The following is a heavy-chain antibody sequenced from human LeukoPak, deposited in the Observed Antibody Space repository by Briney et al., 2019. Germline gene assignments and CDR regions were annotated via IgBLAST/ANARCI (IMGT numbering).Heavy chain of an antibody. CDR1: GGSISSYY. CDR2: IYYSGST. V-gene: IGHV4-39*07. CDR3: ARDPTTVVTPGSYFDY. D-gene: IGHD4-23*01. Sequence: SETLSLTCTVSGGSISSYYWSWIRQPPGKGLEWIGSIYYSGSTYYNPSLKSRVTISVDTSKNQFSLKLSSVTAADTAVYYCARDPTTVVTPGSYFDYWGQGTLVTVSS. J-gene: IGHJ4*02.